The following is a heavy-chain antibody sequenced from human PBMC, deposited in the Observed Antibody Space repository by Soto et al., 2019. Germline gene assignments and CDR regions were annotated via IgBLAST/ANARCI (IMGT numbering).Heavy chain of an antibody. CDR3: AKDGVVWNAVDY. V-gene: IGHV3-23*01. J-gene: IGHJ4*02. CDR2: ISGSGGST. D-gene: IGHD1-1*01. CDR1: GFTFSSYA. Sequence: SLRLSFAASGFTFSSYAMSWVRQAPGKGLEWVSAISGSGGSTYYADSVKGRFTISRDNSKNTLYLQMNSLRAEDTAVYYCAKDGVVWNAVDYWGQGTLVTVSS.